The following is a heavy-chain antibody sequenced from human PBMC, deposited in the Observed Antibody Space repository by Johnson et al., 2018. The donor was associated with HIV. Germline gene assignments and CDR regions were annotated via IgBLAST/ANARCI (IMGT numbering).Heavy chain of an antibody. CDR3: AKDVGNYWPDAFDI. CDR1: GFTFSSYG. D-gene: IGHD3-22*01. Sequence: QVQLVESGGGVVQPGGSLRLSCAASGFTFSSYGMHWVRQAPGKGLEWVAFIRYDGSNKYYADSVRGRLTISRDNSKKMVYLQMNSLRTEDTAVYYCAKDVGNYWPDAFDIWGQGTMVTVSS. V-gene: IGHV3-30*02. CDR2: IRYDGSNK. J-gene: IGHJ3*02.